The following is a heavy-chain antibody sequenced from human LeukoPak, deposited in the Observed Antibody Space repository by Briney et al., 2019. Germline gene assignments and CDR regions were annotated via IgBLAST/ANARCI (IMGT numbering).Heavy chain of an antibody. V-gene: IGHV3-53*01. D-gene: IGHD2-15*01. CDR1: GFPFMNNY. J-gene: IGHJ6*03. Sequence: GSLSLSFAASGFPFMNNYMSWVRQAPGKGLEWVSVLYSGGGTYYTDSVKGRFTISRDNSKKTLYLQMNSLRVEDTAVYYCAREDRKGIHCRGGTCYNYYMDVWGKGTTVTVSS. CDR2: LYSGGGT. CDR3: AREDRKGIHCRGGTCYNYYMDV.